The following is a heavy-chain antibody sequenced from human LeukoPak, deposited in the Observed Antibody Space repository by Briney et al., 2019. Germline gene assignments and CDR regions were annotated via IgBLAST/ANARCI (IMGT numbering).Heavy chain of an antibody. D-gene: IGHD6-19*01. J-gene: IGHJ4*02. CDR3: AKDYSSGWYDY. Sequence: GGSLRLSCAASGFTFSSFAMNWVRQAPGKGLEWVSTISGTGDSTNYADSVKGRFTISRDNSKNTLSLQLNCLRAEDTAVYYCAKDYSSGWYDYWGQGTLVTVSS. CDR1: GFTFSSFA. CDR2: ISGTGDST. V-gene: IGHV3-23*01.